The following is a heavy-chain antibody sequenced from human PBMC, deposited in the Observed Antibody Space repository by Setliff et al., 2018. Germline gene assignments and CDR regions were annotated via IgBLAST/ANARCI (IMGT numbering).Heavy chain of an antibody. CDR1: GFTISGYA. J-gene: IGHJ4*02. CDR2: IKDSDYST. D-gene: IGHD1-1*01. CDR3: ARDGHNVYYFDY. Sequence: PGESLKISCVGSGFTISGYAMTWVRQVPGKGLEWISSIKDSDYSTYYADSVKGRFTISRDNSKNTAFLQMNSLRAEDTAVYYCARDGHNVYYFDYWGLGTLVTVS. V-gene: IGHV3-23*01.